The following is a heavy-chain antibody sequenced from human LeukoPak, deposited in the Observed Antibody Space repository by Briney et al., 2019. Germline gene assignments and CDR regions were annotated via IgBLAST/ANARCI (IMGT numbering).Heavy chain of an antibody. CDR1: GGSINSGNYY. CDR2: IYTRGTT. Sequence: SETLSLTCTVSGGSINSGNYYWSWIRQPAGKGLESIGRIYTRGTTTYNPSLKSRVTISVDTSKNQFSLKLSSVTAADTAVYYCARGGSDCCYFDYRGQGTLVTVSS. V-gene: IGHV4-61*02. CDR3: ARGGSDCCYFDY. D-gene: IGHD2-21*02. J-gene: IGHJ4*02.